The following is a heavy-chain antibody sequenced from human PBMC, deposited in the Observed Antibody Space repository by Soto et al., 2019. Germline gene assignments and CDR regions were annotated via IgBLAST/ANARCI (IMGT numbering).Heavy chain of an antibody. Sequence: QITLEESGPTVVKPTQTLTLTCTFSGFSLSTSGVGVGWIRQPPGKALAWLALIYWDDDKRYSPALKNRLTISKDTSKDLVVLTLTNMDPVDTASYYCDHRTSYHDSSGLAFDVWGQGTMVTVSS. CDR2: IYWDDDK. CDR3: DHRTSYHDSSGLAFDV. J-gene: IGHJ3*01. V-gene: IGHV2-5*02. CDR1: GFSLSTSGVG. D-gene: IGHD3-22*01.